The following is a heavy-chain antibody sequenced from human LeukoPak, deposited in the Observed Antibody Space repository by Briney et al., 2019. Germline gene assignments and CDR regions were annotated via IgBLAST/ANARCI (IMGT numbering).Heavy chain of an antibody. CDR2: VSGGGGST. CDR1: GFTFSSYA. Sequence: GGSLRLSCAASGFTFSSYAMSWVRQAPGKGLEGVSVVSGGGGSTYYADSVKGRFTISRDNSKNTLYLQMNSLRAEDTAAYYCARPGGHNYYYAMDVWGQGTTVTVSS. D-gene: IGHD1-14*01. J-gene: IGHJ6*02. CDR3: ARPGGHNYYYAMDV. V-gene: IGHV3-23*01.